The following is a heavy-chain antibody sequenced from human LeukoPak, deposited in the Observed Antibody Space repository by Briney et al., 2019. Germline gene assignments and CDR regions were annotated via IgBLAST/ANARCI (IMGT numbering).Heavy chain of an antibody. CDR1: GFTVSSNY. CDR2: IYSGGST. CDR3: ARDRKKVVTGKDDAFDI. Sequence: PGGSLRLSCAASGFTVSSNYMSWVRQAPGKGLEWVSVIYSGGSTYYADSVKGRFTISRDNSKNTLYLQMNSLRAEDTAVYYCARDRKKVVTGKDDAFDIRGQGTMVTVSS. V-gene: IGHV3-53*01. J-gene: IGHJ3*02. D-gene: IGHD2-21*02.